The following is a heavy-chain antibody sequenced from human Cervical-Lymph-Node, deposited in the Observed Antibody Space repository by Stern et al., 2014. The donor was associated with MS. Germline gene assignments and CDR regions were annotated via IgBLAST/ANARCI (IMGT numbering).Heavy chain of an antibody. CDR2: VFYSGTT. CDR3: ARGHTYGLPPRYGMDV. J-gene: IGHJ6*02. D-gene: IGHD5-18*01. Sequence: VQLEESGPRLVKSSQPLSLTCSVSGASIRSPDHYWTWIRQRPGNGLEWIGYVFYSGTTAYNPSLASRTSISVATSKSQFSLKLYSTTAADTAVYFCARGHTYGLPPRYGMDVWGQGNTVIVSS. V-gene: IGHV4-31*03. CDR1: GASIRSPDHY.